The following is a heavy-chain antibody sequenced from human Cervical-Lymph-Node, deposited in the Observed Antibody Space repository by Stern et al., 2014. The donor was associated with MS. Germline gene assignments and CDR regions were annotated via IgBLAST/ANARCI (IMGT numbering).Heavy chain of an antibody. V-gene: IGHV3-7*01. CDR2: LNQDGSAK. CDR1: GFTFSSFW. J-gene: IGHJ4*02. D-gene: IGHD6-19*01. CDR3: ARDLPGSGWSFGF. Sequence: DVQLVESGGGLVQPGGSLRLSCSASGFTFSSFWMGWVRPAPGRGLEWVASLNQDGSAKFYLDSVKGRFSISRDNAKNSLYLQMDSLRAEDTALYYCARDLPGSGWSFGFWGQGTLVTVSS.